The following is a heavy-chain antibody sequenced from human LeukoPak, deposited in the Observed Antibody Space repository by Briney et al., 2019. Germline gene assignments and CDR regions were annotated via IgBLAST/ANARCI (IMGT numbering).Heavy chain of an antibody. D-gene: IGHD3-16*02. V-gene: IGHV3-21*01. Sequence: PGGSLRLSCVASGFTFSSYSMNWVRQAPGKGLEWVSSISSSSSYIYYADSVKGRFTISRDNAKNSLYLQMNSLRAEDTAVYYCSRGEIMITFGGVIPSYYFDYWGQGTLVTVSS. CDR2: ISSSSSYI. CDR1: GFTFSSYS. J-gene: IGHJ4*02. CDR3: SRGEIMITFGGVIPSYYFDY.